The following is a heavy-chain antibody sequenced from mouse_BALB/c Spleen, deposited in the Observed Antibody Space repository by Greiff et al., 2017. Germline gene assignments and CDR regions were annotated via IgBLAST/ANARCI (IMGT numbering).Heavy chain of an antibody. V-gene: IGHV2-9*02. D-gene: IGHD1-1*01. J-gene: IGHJ4*01. CDR2: IWAGGST. CDR1: GFSLTSYG. Sequence: VQGVESGPGLVAPSQSLSITCTVSGFSLTSYGVHWVRQPPGKGLEWLGVIWAGGSTNYNSALMSRLSISKDNSKSQVFLKMNSLQTDDTAMYYCARSTVVDYYAMDYWGQGTSVTVSS. CDR3: ARSTVVDYYAMDY.